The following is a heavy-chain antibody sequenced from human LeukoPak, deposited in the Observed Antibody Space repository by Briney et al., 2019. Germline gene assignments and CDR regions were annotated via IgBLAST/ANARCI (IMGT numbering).Heavy chain of an antibody. CDR2: IYSSGST. V-gene: IGHV4-4*07. CDR1: GGSIISYY. J-gene: IGHJ4*02. D-gene: IGHD1-26*01. CDR3: GRESGRYHFDY. Sequence: KPSETLSLTCTVSGGSIISYYWSWIRQPAGRGLEWIGRIYSSGSTYYNPSLKSRVTISVDTSKNEFSLKLSSVTAADTAVYYCGRESGRYHFDYWGQGTLVTVSS.